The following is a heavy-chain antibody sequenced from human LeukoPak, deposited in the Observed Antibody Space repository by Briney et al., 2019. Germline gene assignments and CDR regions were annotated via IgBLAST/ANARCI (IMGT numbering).Heavy chain of an antibody. Sequence: GGSLRLSCAASGFTFSSYWMHWVRQAPGKGLVWVSRVNSDGSTTNYADSVKGRFTISRDNAENTMYLQMNSLRVEDTAVYYCTRRVSATRWFDPWGQGTLVTVSS. D-gene: IGHD2-15*01. CDR3: TRRVSATRWFDP. V-gene: IGHV3-74*01. J-gene: IGHJ5*02. CDR1: GFTFSSYW. CDR2: VNSDGSTT.